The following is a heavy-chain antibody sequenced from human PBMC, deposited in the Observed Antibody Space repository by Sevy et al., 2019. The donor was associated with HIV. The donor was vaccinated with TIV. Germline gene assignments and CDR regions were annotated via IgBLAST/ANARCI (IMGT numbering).Heavy chain of an antibody. CDR1: GYIFSDYH. CDR2: INGKSGDT. J-gene: IGHJ4*02. Sequence: ASVKVSCKASGYIFSDYHIHWARQAPGQRLEWMGWINGKSGDTEDAEKFQGRVTMSRDTSISTAYMELTRLQSDDTGVYYCAKVGVGWGAFFDLWGQGTLVTVSS. D-gene: IGHD3-16*01. CDR3: AKVGVGWGAFFDL. V-gene: IGHV1-2*02.